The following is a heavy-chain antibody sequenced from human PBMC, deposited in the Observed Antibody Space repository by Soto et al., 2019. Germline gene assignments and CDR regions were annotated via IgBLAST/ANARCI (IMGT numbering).Heavy chain of an antibody. CDR1: GYTFTSYG. CDR3: ARDGPRPAYYDSSGYYLAPFDY. Sequence: ASVKVSCKASGYTFTSYGISWVRQAPGQGLEWMGWISGYNGNKNYAQKFQGRVTITRDTSASTAYMELSSLRSEDTAVYYCARDGPRPAYYDSSGYYLAPFDYWGQGTLVTVSS. V-gene: IGHV1-18*04. CDR2: ISGYNGNK. J-gene: IGHJ4*02. D-gene: IGHD3-22*01.